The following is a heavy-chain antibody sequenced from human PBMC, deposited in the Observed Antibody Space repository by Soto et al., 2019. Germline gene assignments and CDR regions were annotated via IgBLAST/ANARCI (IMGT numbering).Heavy chain of an antibody. V-gene: IGHV3-23*01. CDR1: GFTFSNYA. J-gene: IGHJ4*02. Sequence: EVQLLESGGGLVQPGGSLRLACTASGFTFSNYAMNWVRQAPVKGLEWISVITGGGGSSYYADSVKGRFTTSRDNSKHTLYLQMNVLRAKDTAVYYCAHNCGVDCHSVFGSWGQGTLVCVSS. CDR2: ITGGGGSS. CDR3: AHNCGVDCHSVFGS. D-gene: IGHD2-21*02.